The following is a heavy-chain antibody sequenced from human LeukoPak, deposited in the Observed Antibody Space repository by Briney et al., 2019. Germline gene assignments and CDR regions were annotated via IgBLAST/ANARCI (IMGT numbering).Heavy chain of an antibody. D-gene: IGHD3-9*01. J-gene: IGHJ4*02. CDR3: ARGLGYDILTGSKTYYFDY. CDR2: ISAYNGNT. CDR1: GYTFTSYG. V-gene: IGHV1-18*01. Sequence: GASVKVSCKASGYTFTSYGISWVRQAPGQGLEWMGWISAYNGNTNYAQKLQGRVTVTTDTSTSTAYMELRSLRSDDTAVYYCARGLGYDILTGSKTYYFDYWGQGTLVTVSS.